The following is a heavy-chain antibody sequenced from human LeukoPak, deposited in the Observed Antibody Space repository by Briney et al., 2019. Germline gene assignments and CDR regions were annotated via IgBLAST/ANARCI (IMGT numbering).Heavy chain of an antibody. CDR2: ISSTGSYI. D-gene: IGHD3-16*01. Sequence: GGSLRLSCAASAFTFSDYTMDWVRQAPGEGLEWVSSISSTGSYIFYADSVKGRFTISRDNAKNSLFPQMNSLRAEDTAVYYCARTGLFGGRLTTPGLDYWGQGTLVTVSS. V-gene: IGHV3-21*01. J-gene: IGHJ4*02. CDR1: AFTFSDYT. CDR3: ARTGLFGGRLTTPGLDY.